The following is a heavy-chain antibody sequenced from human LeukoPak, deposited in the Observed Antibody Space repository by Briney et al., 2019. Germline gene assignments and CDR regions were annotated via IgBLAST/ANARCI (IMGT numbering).Heavy chain of an antibody. J-gene: IGHJ4*02. CDR2: INPNSGGT. Sequence: ASVKVSCKASGYTFTSYYLHWVRQAPGQGLEWMGWINPNSGGTNYAQKFQGRVSLTRDASISTAYMELSRLRSDDTAVYFCARDVPQTAIDYWGQGTLVTVSS. CDR1: GYTFTSYY. V-gene: IGHV1-2*02. CDR3: ARDVPQTAIDY. D-gene: IGHD1-1*01.